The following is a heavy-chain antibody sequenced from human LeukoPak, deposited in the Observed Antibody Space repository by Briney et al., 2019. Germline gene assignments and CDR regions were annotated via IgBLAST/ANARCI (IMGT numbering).Heavy chain of an antibody. CDR1: GVTVSSNY. CDR2: ISWDGNL. D-gene: IGHD2-15*01. Sequence: GGSLRLSCAASGVTVSSNYMRGVRQSPGKGLEWVTVISWDGNLHSADSVTGHLISSRDNSKNTLYLQMNSLRADGTAVYYCARVAGGPSGSWRRGSLVTGSS. CDR3: ARVAGGPSGS. V-gene: IGHV3-53*05. J-gene: IGHJ4*02.